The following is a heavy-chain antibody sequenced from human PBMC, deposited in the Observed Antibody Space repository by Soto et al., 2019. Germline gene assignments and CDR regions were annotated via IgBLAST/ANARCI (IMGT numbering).Heavy chain of an antibody. CDR1: GGSISSGGYS. D-gene: IGHD1-26*01. V-gene: IGHV4-30-2*01. J-gene: IGHJ4*02. CDR2: IYHSGST. CDR3: AAGGALPRYY. Sequence: QLQLQESGSGLVKPSQTLSLTCAVSGGSISSGGYSWSWIRRPPGKGLESIGYIYHSGSTYYNPSLKGRVTISLDRSKKQFSLKLSSVTAADTAVYYCAAGGALPRYYWGQGTLVTASS.